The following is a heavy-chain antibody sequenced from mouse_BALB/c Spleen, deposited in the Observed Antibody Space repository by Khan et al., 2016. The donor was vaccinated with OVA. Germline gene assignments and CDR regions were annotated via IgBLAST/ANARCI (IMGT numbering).Heavy chain of an antibody. J-gene: IGHJ2*01. CDR1: GFTFSTYG. D-gene: IGHD1-1*01. CDR3: ATSYFYGYYFDY. V-gene: IGHV5-17*02. CDR2: ISGDSSTV. Sequence: EVELVESGGGLVQPGGSRKLSCAASGFTFSTYGMHWVRQAPEKGLEWVAYISGDSSTVYYADTVKGRFTISRDNPKNTLFLQMTSLMSEDTARYYCATSYFYGYYFDYWGPGTTLKVSS.